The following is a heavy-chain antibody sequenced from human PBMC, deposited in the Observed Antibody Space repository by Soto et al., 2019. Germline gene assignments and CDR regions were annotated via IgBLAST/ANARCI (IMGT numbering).Heavy chain of an antibody. V-gene: IGHV3-66*01. CDR1: GFTVRSNY. Sequence: GGSLRLSCAAPGFTVRSNYMSWVRQAPGKGLEWVSVIYSGGTTYYADSVKGRFTISRDNSKNTLYLQMNSLRAEDTAVYYCARGADYWGQGTLVTVSS. J-gene: IGHJ4*02. CDR3: ARGADY. CDR2: IYSGGTT.